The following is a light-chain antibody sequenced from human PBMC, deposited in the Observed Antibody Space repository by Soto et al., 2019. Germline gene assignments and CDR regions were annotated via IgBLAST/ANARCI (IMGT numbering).Light chain of an antibody. V-gene: IGKV1-5*03. Sequence: DIQMTQSPSILSASVGDRVTITCRASQSISSWLAWYQQKPGKAPNLLIHKASHLESGVPSRFSGSGSGTEFTLTISSLQPDDFATYYCQQYYSYWMFGQGTKVDIK. J-gene: IGKJ1*01. CDR2: KAS. CDR3: QQYYSYWM. CDR1: QSISSW.